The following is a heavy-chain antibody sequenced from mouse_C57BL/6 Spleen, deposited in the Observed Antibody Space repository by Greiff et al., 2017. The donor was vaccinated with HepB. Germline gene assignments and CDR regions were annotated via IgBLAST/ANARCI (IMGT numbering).Heavy chain of an antibody. J-gene: IGHJ1*03. CDR1: GFNIKDDY. Sequence: VQLQQSGAELVRPGASVKLSCTASGFNIKDDYMHWVKQRPEQGLEWIGWIDPENGDTEYASKFQGKATITADTSSNTAYLQLNSLTSEDTAVYYCTTWLLRYFDVWGTGTTVTVSS. V-gene: IGHV14-4*01. D-gene: IGHD2-3*01. CDR3: TTWLLRYFDV. CDR2: IDPENGDT.